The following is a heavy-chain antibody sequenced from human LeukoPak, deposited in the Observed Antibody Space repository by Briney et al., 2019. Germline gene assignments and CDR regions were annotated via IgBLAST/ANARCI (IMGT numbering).Heavy chain of an antibody. CDR2: ISSSSSYK. D-gene: IGHD2-21*01. CDR3: EVITDRPF. J-gene: IGHJ4*02. Sequence: PGGSLRLSCTASGFTFSRFSLNWVRQAPGQGLEWVSSISSSSSYKDYAESVKGRFTIGRDNAKNLVYLEMNSLRAEDAAVHYCEVITDRPFWGQGTLVIVSS. V-gene: IGHV3-21*04. CDR1: GFTFSRFS.